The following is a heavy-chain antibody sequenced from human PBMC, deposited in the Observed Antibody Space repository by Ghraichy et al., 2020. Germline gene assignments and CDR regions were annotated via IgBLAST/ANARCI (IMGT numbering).Heavy chain of an antibody. J-gene: IGHJ4*02. CDR1: GFIFSSYA. Sequence: GGSLRLSCAASGFIFSSYAMNWVRQAPGKGLEWVSIISGSGGITHYADSVKGRFTISRDNSKNTLYLQMNSLRAEDTAVYYCARDGGYSYSYSAFDYWGQGTLVTVSS. CDR3: ARDGGYSYSYSAFDY. V-gene: IGHV3-23*01. D-gene: IGHD5-18*01. CDR2: ISGSGGIT.